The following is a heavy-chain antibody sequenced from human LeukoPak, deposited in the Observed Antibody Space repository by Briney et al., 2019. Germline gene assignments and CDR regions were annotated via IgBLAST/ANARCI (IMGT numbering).Heavy chain of an antibody. J-gene: IGHJ4*02. CDR3: TTASRRLYSPCFDY. V-gene: IGHV3-15*01. D-gene: IGHD2-8*01. Sequence: GGSLRLTCAASGFTFSNSWMSWVGQAPGKGLEWVGRIKSKNDGGTTDYAAPVKGRFTISRDDSKNTLYLQMNSLKTEDTAVYYCTTASRRLYSPCFDYWGQGTLVTVSS. CDR1: GFTFSNSW. CDR2: IKSKNDGGTT.